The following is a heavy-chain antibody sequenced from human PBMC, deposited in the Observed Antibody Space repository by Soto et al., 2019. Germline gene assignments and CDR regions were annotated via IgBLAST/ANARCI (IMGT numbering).Heavy chain of an antibody. CDR1: GYTFTSYA. V-gene: IGHV1-3*01. CDR2: INAGNGNT. D-gene: IGHD2-2*01. J-gene: IGHJ4*02. Sequence: ASVKVSCKASGYTFTSYAMHWVRQAPGQRLEWMGWINAGNGNTKYSQKFQGRVTITRDTSASTAYMELSSLRSEDTAVYYCARSRRIVVVPAAANFDYWGQGTLVTAPQ. CDR3: ARSRRIVVVPAAANFDY.